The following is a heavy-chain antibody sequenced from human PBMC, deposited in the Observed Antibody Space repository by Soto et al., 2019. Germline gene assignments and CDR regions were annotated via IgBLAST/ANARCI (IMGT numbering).Heavy chain of an antibody. CDR2: INSGSTPI. V-gene: IGHV3-48*02. CDR1: GFIFSNFP. J-gene: IGHJ6*02. CDR3: VKDGHRGYNMDV. Sequence: EVQLEESGGGLVQPGGSVRLSCAASGFIFSNFPMNWVRQAPGKGLEWVSYINSGSTPIYYADSVKGRFTIFRDNAQNSLYLQMNSLRDEDTAVYYCVKDGHRGYNMDVWGQGTTVTVSS. D-gene: IGHD1-1*01.